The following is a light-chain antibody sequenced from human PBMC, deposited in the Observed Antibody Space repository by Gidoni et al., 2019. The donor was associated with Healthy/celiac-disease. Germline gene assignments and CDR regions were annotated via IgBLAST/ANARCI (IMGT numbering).Light chain of an antibody. J-gene: IGLJ2*01. CDR1: ISDVCGYNY. CDR3: SSYTSSSTVV. CDR2: DVS. Sequence: QSALTQPASVSGSPLQSITIYCTGTISDVCGYNYVSWYQKHPGKDPKLMIYDVSNRPSGVSNRFSGSKSGNTASLTISGLQAEDEADYYCSSYTSSSTVVFGGGTKLTVL. V-gene: IGLV2-14*01.